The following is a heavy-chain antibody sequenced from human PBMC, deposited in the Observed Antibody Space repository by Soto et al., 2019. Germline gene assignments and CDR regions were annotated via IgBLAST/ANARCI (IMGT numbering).Heavy chain of an antibody. V-gene: IGHV1-69*06. J-gene: IGHJ4*02. CDR1: GGTFSSYA. CDR2: IIPIFGTA. D-gene: IGHD6-19*01. Sequence: SVKVSCKASGGTFSSYAISWLRQAPGQGLEWMGGIIPIFGTANYAQKFQGRVTITADKSTSTAYMELSSLRSEDTAVYYCARVGKQWLVTIHFDYWGQGTLVTVSS. CDR3: ARVGKQWLVTIHFDY.